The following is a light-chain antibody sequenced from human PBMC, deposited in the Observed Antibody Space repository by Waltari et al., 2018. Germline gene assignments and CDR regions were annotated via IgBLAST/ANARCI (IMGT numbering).Light chain of an antibody. CDR1: TSNIGAGYD. CDR2: GTS. J-gene: IGLJ2*01. CDR3: QSYDSSLSGWV. V-gene: IGLV1-40*01. Sequence: QSVPTQPPSVSGAPGQRVTISCTGSTSNIGAGYDVHWYQHLPGTAPKLLIYGTSNRPSGVPDRFSGSKSGTSASLAITGLQAEDEADYYCQSYDSSLSGWVFGGGTKLTVL.